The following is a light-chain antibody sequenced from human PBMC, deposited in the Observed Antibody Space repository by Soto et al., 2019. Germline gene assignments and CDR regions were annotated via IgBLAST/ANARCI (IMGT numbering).Light chain of an antibody. J-gene: IGKJ5*01. Sequence: AIPLTQSPSSLSASVGDRVTITCRASQDIRGALAWYQQKPGKPPKLLIFDVSSLQSGVPSRFSGSGSGTYFTLTISSLQPEDFATYYCQQFNTYPITFGQGTRLEIK. CDR1: QDIRGA. CDR2: DVS. CDR3: QQFNTYPIT. V-gene: IGKV1-13*02.